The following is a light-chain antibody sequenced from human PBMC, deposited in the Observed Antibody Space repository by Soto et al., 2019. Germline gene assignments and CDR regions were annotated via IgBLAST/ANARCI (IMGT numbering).Light chain of an antibody. CDR3: QQRSNWPPYT. V-gene: IGKV3-11*01. CDR2: DAS. J-gene: IGKJ2*01. CDR1: QSVSSY. Sequence: EIVLTQSPATLSLSPGERATLSCSASQSVSSYLAWYQQKPGQAPRLLIYDASNRATGIPARFSGSGSGTDFTLTISSPEPEDFAVYYCQQRSNWPPYTFGQGTKLEIK.